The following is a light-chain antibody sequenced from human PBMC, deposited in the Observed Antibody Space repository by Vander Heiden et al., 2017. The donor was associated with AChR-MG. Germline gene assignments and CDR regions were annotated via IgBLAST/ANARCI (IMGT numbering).Light chain of an antibody. CDR2: GAS. J-gene: IGKJ1*01. V-gene: IGKV3-20*01. CDR1: QSVSSSY. CDR3: QQYGSSPGT. Sequence: EIVLTQSPGTLSLSPGERATVSCRASQSVSSSYLAWYQPKPGQAPRLLIYGASSRATGIPDRFSGSGSGTDFTLTISSLEPEDFAVYYCQQYGSSPGTFGQGTKVEIK.